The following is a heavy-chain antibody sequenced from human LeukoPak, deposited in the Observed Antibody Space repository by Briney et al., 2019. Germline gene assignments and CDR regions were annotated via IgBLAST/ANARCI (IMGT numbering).Heavy chain of an antibody. CDR3: ARVDIRSGGNYGVDV. D-gene: IGHD2-15*01. V-gene: IGHV4-31*03. J-gene: IGHJ6*02. CDR2: IYYSGST. Sequence: SQTLSLTCTVSGGSISSGGYYWSWIRQHPGKGLEWIGYIYYSGSTYYNPSLKSRVTISVDTSNNQFSLTLTSVTAADTAVFYCARVDIRSGGNYGVDVWGQGTTVTVSS. CDR1: GGSISSGGYY.